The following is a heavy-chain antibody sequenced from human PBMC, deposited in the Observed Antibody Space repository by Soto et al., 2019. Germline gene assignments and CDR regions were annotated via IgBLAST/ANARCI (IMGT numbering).Heavy chain of an antibody. D-gene: IGHD3-22*01. V-gene: IGHV1-18*01. Sequence: QVQLVQSGAEVKKPGASVKVSCKASGYTFTNYGINWVRQAPGQGLEWMGWISAYNGKTNYAQKLQGRVTMTTDTXMSTAYMELRSLRSDDTAVYYCARGGYYDSSGHFDYWGQGTLVTVSS. J-gene: IGHJ4*02. CDR3: ARGGYYDSSGHFDY. CDR2: ISAYNGKT. CDR1: GYTFTNYG.